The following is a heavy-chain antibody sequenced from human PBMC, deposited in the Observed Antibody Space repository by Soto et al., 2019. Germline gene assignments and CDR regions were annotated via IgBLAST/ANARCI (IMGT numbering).Heavy chain of an antibody. Sequence: GASVKVSCKASGYTFTSYGISWVRQAPGQGLEWMGWISAYNGNTNYAQKLQGRVTMTTDTSTSTAYMELRSLRSDDTAVYYCARDMITFGGVIVSSYWGQGTLVTVSS. CDR1: GYTFTSYG. J-gene: IGHJ4*02. D-gene: IGHD3-16*02. V-gene: IGHV1-18*01. CDR3: ARDMITFGGVIVSSY. CDR2: ISAYNGNT.